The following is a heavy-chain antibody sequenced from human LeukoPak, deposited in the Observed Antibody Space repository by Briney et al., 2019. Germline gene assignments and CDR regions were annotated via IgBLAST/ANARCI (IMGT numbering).Heavy chain of an antibody. Sequence: SVKVSCKASGGTFSSYAISWVRQAPGQGLEWMGRIIPILGIANYAQKFQGRVTITADKSTSTAYMELSSLRSEDTAVYYCARQSGYSDYFDYWGQGTLVTVSS. V-gene: IGHV1-69*04. CDR1: GGTFSSYA. CDR3: ARQSGYSDYFDY. D-gene: IGHD3-3*01. CDR2: IIPILGIA. J-gene: IGHJ4*02.